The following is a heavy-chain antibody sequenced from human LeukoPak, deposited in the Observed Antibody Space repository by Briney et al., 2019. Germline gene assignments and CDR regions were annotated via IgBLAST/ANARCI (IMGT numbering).Heavy chain of an antibody. CDR1: GGTFSSYA. Sequence: SVKVSCKASGGTFSSYAISWVRQAPGQGLEWMGGIIPIFGTTNYAQKFQGRVTITADESTSTAYMELSSLRSEDTAVYYCASPDVDTNYYYYMDVWGKGTTVTVSS. D-gene: IGHD5-18*01. CDR3: ASPDVDTNYYYYMDV. CDR2: IIPIFGTT. V-gene: IGHV1-69*13. J-gene: IGHJ6*03.